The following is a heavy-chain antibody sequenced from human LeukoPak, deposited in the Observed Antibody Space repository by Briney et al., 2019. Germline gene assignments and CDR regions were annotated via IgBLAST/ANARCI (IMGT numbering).Heavy chain of an antibody. J-gene: IGHJ4*02. CDR2: ISGSGGST. CDR1: GFTFSSYA. V-gene: IGHV3-23*01. D-gene: IGHD6-19*01. CDR3: AKDRVRSVAGIFDY. Sequence: GGSLRLSCAASGFTFSSYAMSWVRQAPGKGLEWVSAISGSGGSTYYADSVKGRLTISRDNSKNTLYLQMNSLRAEDTAVYYCAKDRVRSVAGIFDYWGQGTLVTVSS.